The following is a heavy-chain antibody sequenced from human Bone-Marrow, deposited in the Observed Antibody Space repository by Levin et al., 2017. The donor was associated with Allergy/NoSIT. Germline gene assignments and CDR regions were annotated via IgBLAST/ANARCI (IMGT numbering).Heavy chain of an antibody. J-gene: IGHJ4*02. V-gene: IGHV4-34*01. CDR1: GGSFSGYY. Sequence: SETLSLTCAVYGGSFSGYYWSWIRQPPGKGLEWIGEINHSGSTNYNPSLKSRVTISVDTSKNQFSLKLSSVTAADTAVYYCARGRVGATSFDYWGQGTLVTVSS. CDR3: ARGRVGATSFDY. D-gene: IGHD1-26*01. CDR2: INHSGST.